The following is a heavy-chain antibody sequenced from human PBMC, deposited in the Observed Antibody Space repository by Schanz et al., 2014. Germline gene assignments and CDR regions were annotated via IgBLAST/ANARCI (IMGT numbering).Heavy chain of an antibody. V-gene: IGHV3-33*01. J-gene: IGHJ4*02. D-gene: IGHD2-21*02. CDR2: IRYDGRNK. CDR1: GFTFISYD. Sequence: QAQLVESGGGVVQPGRSLRLSCVASGFTFISYDIHWVRQAPGKGLEWVAVIRYDGRNKNFVESVKGRFTISRDNSKNTLYLQMNSLRADDTAVYYCARDLNRCGGDCYSGWGQGTLGTVSS. CDR3: ARDLNRCGGDCYSG.